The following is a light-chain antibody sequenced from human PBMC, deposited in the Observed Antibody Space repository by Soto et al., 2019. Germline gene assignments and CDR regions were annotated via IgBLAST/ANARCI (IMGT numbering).Light chain of an antibody. V-gene: IGLV2-23*02. CDR1: SSDVGNYKY. Sequence: QSVLTQPASVSGSPGQSITISCTGTSSDVGNYKYVSWYQQHPGKAPKLMIYEVSNRPSGVSNRFSGSISGSTASLTISGLQAEDEADYYCCSYVGATTYVFGTGTKVTVL. CDR2: EVS. J-gene: IGLJ1*01. CDR3: CSYVGATTYV.